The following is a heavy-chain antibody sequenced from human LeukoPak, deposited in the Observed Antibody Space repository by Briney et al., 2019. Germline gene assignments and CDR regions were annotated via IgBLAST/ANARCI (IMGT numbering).Heavy chain of an antibody. V-gene: IGHV3-7*01. J-gene: IGHJ1*01. CDR3: ARAYYDSSGYFQPAEYFQH. D-gene: IGHD3-22*01. CDR2: IKQDGSEK. Sequence: GGSLRLSCAASGFTFSNYWMSWVRQAPGKGLEWVANIKQDGSEKYYVDSVKGRFTISRDNAKNSLYLQMNSLRAEDTAVYYCARAYYDSSGYFQPAEYFQHWGQGTLVTVSS. CDR1: GFTFSNYW.